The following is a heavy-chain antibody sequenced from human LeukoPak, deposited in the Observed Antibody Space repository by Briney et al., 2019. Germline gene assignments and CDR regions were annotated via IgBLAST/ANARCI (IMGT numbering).Heavy chain of an antibody. CDR3: ARDYYDSSGYYSPDAFDI. CDR1: GGSISSYY. CDR2: IYYSGST. Sequence: SETLSLTCTVSGGSISSYYWSWIRQPPGKGLEWIGYIYYSGSTNYNPSLKSRVTISVVTSKNQFSLKLSSVTAADTAVYYCARDYYDSSGYYSPDAFDIWGQGTMVTVSS. J-gene: IGHJ3*02. V-gene: IGHV4-59*01. D-gene: IGHD3-22*01.